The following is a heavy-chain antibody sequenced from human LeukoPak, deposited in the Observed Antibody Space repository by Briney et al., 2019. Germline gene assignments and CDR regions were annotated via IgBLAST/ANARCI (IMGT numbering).Heavy chain of an antibody. CDR1: GFTFSNYG. CDR2: ISGSGGST. J-gene: IGHJ4*02. D-gene: IGHD1-20*01. V-gene: IGHV3-23*01. Sequence: GGSLRLSCAASGFTFSNYGMSWVRQAPGKGLEWVSTISGSGGSTYYADSLKGRFTISRDNSKNTLYVQMNSLRPEDTAVYYCARVVSITGTTPHIQFDYWGQGTLVTVSS. CDR3: ARVVSITGTTPHIQFDY.